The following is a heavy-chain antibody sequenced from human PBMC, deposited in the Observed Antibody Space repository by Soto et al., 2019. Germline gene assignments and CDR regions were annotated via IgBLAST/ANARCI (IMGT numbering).Heavy chain of an antibody. CDR1: GFTFSSYW. D-gene: IGHD3-10*01. J-gene: IGHJ4*02. CDR3: APAVRGFTTVK. CDR2: IKEDGSEK. Sequence: GGSLRLSCAASGFTFSSYWMSWVRQAPGKGLEWVANIKEDGSEKYYVDSVKGRFTISRDNAKNSLYLQMNSLSAEDTAVYHCAPAVRGFTTVKWGQGTLVTVSS. V-gene: IGHV3-7*01.